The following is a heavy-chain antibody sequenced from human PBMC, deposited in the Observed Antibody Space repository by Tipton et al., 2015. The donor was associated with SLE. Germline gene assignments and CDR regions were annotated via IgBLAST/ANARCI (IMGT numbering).Heavy chain of an antibody. J-gene: IGHJ6*03. CDR3: ARDTDYYYMDV. CDR2: IYTSGST. V-gene: IGHV4-61*02. Sequence: TLSLTCTVSGASINSDSYYWSWIRQPAGKGLEWIGRIYTSGSTNYNPSLKSRVTISVDTSKNQFSLKLSSVTAADTAVYYCARDTDYYYMDVWGKGTTVTVSS. CDR1: GASINSDSYY.